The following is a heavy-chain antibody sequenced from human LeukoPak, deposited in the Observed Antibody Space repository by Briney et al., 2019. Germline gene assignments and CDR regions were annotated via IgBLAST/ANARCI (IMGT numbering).Heavy chain of an antibody. D-gene: IGHD6-13*01. CDR3: ARETEGVLSDSTWVNRCLQH. CDR2: TYYRCKWKN. V-gene: IGHV6-1*01. CDR1: GDSVSSNSAA. J-gene: IGHJ1*01. Sequence: SQTLSLTCAISGDSVSSNSAAWNWIRQSPSRGLEWLGRTYYRCKWKNDSAPSGKSRITIDSDTSQNQLTLSLTSLTPEDTAVYYCARETEGVLSDSTWVNRCLQHWGQGTLVTVSS.